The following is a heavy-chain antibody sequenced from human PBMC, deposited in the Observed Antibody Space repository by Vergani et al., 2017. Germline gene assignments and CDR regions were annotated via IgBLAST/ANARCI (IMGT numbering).Heavy chain of an antibody. Sequence: QVQLVQSGAEVKKPGASVKVSCKASGYTFTSYGISWVRQAPGQGLEWMGWISAYNGNTNYAQKLQGRVTMTTDTSTSTAYMELRSPRSDDTAVYYCARDRRYYDYVWGSYRPYFDYWGQGTLVTVSS. V-gene: IGHV1-18*04. CDR1: GYTFTSYG. D-gene: IGHD3-16*02. CDR2: ISAYNGNT. CDR3: ARDRRYYDYVWGSYRPYFDY. J-gene: IGHJ4*02.